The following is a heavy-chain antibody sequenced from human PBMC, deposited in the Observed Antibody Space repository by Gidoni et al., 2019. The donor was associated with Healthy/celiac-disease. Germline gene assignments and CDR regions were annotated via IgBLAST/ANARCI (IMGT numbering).Heavy chain of an antibody. J-gene: IGHJ6*02. Sequence: QVQLVESGGGLVKPGGSLRLSCAASGFTFSDYYMRWIRQAPGKGLEWVSYISSSGSTIYYADSVKGRFTISRDNAKNSLYLQMNSLRAEDTAVYYCASSSPEPRYADYYYYGMDVWGQGTTVTVSS. CDR2: ISSSGSTI. CDR1: GFTFSDYY. D-gene: IGHD5-12*01. V-gene: IGHV3-11*01. CDR3: ASSSPEPRYADYYYYGMDV.